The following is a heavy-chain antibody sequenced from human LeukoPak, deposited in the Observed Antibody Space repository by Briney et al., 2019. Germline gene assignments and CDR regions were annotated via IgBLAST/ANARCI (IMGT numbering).Heavy chain of an antibody. CDR3: ARDNPCSSSWFVVGY. V-gene: IGHV3-30-3*01. Sequence: GGSLRLSCAASGFTFSNAAMHWVRQAPGKGLEWVAVISYHGSNKYYADSVKGRFTISRDNSKNTLYLQMNSLRPEDTAVYYCARDNPCSSSWFVVGYWGQGTLVTVSS. J-gene: IGHJ4*02. CDR1: GFTFSNAA. D-gene: IGHD6-13*01. CDR2: ISYHGSNK.